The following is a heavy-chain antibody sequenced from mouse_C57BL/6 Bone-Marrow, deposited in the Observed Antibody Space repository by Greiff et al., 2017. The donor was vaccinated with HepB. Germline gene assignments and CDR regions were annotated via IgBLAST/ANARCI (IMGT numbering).Heavy chain of an antibody. V-gene: IGHV6-3*01. J-gene: IGHJ2*01. CDR2: IRLKSDNYAT. CDR3: TGGDDERYYYFDY. D-gene: IGHD2-12*01. Sequence: EVMLVESGGGLVQPGGSMKLSCVASGFTFSNYWMNWVRQSPEKGLEWVAQIRLKSDNYATHYAESVKGRFTISRDDSKSSVYLQMNNLRAEDTGIYYCTGGDDERYYYFDYWGQGTTLTVSS. CDR1: GFTFSNYW.